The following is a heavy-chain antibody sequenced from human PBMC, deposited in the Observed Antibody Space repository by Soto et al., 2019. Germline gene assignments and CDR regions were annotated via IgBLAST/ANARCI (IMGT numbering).Heavy chain of an antibody. CDR2: LKSDNGGA. Sequence: QVQLVQSGAEVKPPGASVTVSCKASGYTFTGHYMHWVRQVSGKGLEYLGWLKSDNGGAYYAPKFQGRVTFTRDTSTTTAYMELSGLGSDDTAVYFCARDLCPLGSGSACPKLGLNLWGQGTTVTVSS. CDR1: GYTFTGHY. V-gene: IGHV1-2*02. D-gene: IGHD3-10*01. CDR3: ARDLCPLGSGSACPKLGLNL. J-gene: IGHJ6*02.